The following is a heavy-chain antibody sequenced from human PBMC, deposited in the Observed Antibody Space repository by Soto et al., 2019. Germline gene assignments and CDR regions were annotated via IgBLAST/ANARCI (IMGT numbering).Heavy chain of an antibody. D-gene: IGHD3-3*01. CDR1: AYTFTIYG. Sequence: GSVKVSCKPSAYTFTIYGLNWVRQAPGQGLEWMGWITAYNDNTNYAQKVHGRAILTIDTSTTTGYMELRSLRSHDTAVYYCARGQSQSDFDYWGQGTLVRDSS. V-gene: IGHV1-18*04. CDR2: ITAYNDNT. J-gene: IGHJ4*02. CDR3: ARGQSQSDFDY.